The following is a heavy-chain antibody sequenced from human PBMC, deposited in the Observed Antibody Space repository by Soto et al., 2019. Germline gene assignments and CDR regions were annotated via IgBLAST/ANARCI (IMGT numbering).Heavy chain of an antibody. V-gene: IGHV1-69*04. CDR3: ATSYGSGYRAFDY. D-gene: IGHD3-10*01. CDR1: GDTFSFYS. CDR2: VNPILSMS. J-gene: IGHJ4*02. Sequence: QVQLVQSGAEVKRPGSSVKVSCKASGDTFSFYSINWVRQAPGLGLEGMGRVNPILSMSNYAQRFQGRVTMTADKYTSTAYMELSGLRSEDTAMYYCATSYGSGYRAFDYWGQGALVTVSS.